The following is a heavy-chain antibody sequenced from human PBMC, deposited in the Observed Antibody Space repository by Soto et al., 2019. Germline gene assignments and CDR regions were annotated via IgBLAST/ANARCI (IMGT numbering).Heavy chain of an antibody. CDR3: ARHSLALRKNNWFDP. J-gene: IGHJ5*02. CDR2: IFYLGSS. V-gene: IGHV4-39*01. D-gene: IGHD2-15*01. CDR1: GDSIISSDFY. Sequence: SETLSLTCTVSGDSIISSDFYWGWVRQPPGKGLEWIGSIFYLGSSYYNPSLKSRVTMSVDTSKNQFSLRLRSVTAADTALYFCARHSLALRKNNWFDPWGQGXMVTVYS.